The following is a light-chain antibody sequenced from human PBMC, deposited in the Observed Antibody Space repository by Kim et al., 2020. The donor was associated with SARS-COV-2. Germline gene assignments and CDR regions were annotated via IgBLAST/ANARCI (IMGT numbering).Light chain of an antibody. CDR1: QSVSGN. CDR3: QQRTDWPS. V-gene: IGKV3-11*01. Sequence: EIVLTQSPATLSLSPGERATLSCRASQSVSGNLAWYQQKPGQAPRLLIYDASNRATGIPARFSGSGSGTDFTLTISSLEPEDFAVYYCQQRTDWPSFGGGTKVDIK. CDR2: DAS. J-gene: IGKJ4*01.